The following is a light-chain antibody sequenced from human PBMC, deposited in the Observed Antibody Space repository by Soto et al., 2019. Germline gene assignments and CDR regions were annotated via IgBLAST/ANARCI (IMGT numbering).Light chain of an antibody. CDR3: QQYATSPGT. CDR1: QIISSTQ. CDR2: GAS. V-gene: IGKV3-20*01. J-gene: IGKJ1*01. Sequence: EIVLTQSPDTLSFSPGERSTLSFISSQIISSTQLVWYQQRPGQAPSLLIFGASSRATGIPDRFSGSGSGTDFTLTISGLEPEDFAVYYCQQYATSPGTFGQGTKVDIK.